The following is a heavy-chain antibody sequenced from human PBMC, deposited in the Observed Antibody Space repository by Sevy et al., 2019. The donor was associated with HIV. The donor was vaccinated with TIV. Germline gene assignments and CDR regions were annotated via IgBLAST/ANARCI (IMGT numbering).Heavy chain of an antibody. CDR1: GDSISNNDYY. D-gene: IGHD6-13*01. J-gene: IGHJ4*02. CDR3: AIEGPRIAQFDY. Sequence: SETLSLTCTVSGDSISNNDYYWAWIRQPPGKGLDWIGSIYYSGSTYYTPSLKSRVTISVDTSKNQFSLKLRSVTAADTAVYYCAIEGPRIAQFDYWGQGTLVTVSS. V-gene: IGHV4-39*02. CDR2: IYYSGST.